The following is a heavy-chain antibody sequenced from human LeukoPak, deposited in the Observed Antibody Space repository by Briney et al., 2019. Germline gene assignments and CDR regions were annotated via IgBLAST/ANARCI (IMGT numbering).Heavy chain of an antibody. CDR2: IIPIFGTA. CDR1: GGTFSSYA. Sequence: SVKVSCKASGGTFSSYAISLVRQAPGQGLEWMGGIIPIFGTANYAQKFQGRVTITADKSTSTAYMELSSLRSEDTAVYYCARGHYYGSGSYLFDYWGQGTLVTVSS. CDR3: ARGHYYGSGSYLFDY. J-gene: IGHJ4*02. D-gene: IGHD3-10*01. V-gene: IGHV1-69*06.